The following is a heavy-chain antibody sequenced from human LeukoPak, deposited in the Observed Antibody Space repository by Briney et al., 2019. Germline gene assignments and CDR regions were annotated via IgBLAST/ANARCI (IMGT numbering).Heavy chain of an antibody. CDR3: ARTKLGGDQYCFDY. Sequence: MPSETLSLTCTVSGGSISSYYWSWIRQPAGKGLEWIGRIYTSGSTNYNPSLKSRVTMSVDTSKNQFSLKLTSVTAADTAVYYCARTKLGGDQYCFDYWGQGTLATVSS. D-gene: IGHD4-17*01. V-gene: IGHV4-4*07. J-gene: IGHJ4*02. CDR2: IYTSGST. CDR1: GGSISSYY.